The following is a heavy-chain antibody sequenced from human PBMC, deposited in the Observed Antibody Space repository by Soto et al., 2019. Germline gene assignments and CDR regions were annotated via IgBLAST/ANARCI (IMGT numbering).Heavy chain of an antibody. Sequence: ASVKVSCKVSGYTLNELSMHWVRQVPGKGLEWMGGFDPEDGETVYAQKSQGRVTMTEDTSTDTANMELSSLTSEDTAVYYCATGGPAGDFDYWGQGTLVTVSS. V-gene: IGHV1-24*01. D-gene: IGHD3-10*01. J-gene: IGHJ4*02. CDR1: GYTLNELS. CDR2: FDPEDGET. CDR3: ATGGPAGDFDY.